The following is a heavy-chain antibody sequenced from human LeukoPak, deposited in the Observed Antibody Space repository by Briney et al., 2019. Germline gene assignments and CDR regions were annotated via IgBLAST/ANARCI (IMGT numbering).Heavy chain of an antibody. V-gene: IGHV1-18*01. Sequence: ASVKVSCKASGYTFTSYGISWVRQAPGQGLEWMGWISAYNGNTNYAQKLQGRVTMTTDTSTSTAYMELRSLRSDDTAVYDCASSDSVFQALDPWGQGTLVTVSS. D-gene: IGHD2-21*01. J-gene: IGHJ5*02. CDR2: ISAYNGNT. CDR1: GYTFTSYG. CDR3: ASSDSVFQALDP.